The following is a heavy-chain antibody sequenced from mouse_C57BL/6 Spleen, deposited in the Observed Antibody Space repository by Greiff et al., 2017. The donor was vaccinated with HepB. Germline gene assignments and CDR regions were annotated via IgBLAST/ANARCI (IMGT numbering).Heavy chain of an antibody. CDR2: INPNNGGT. Sequence: VQLQQSGPELVKPGASVKIPCKASGYTFTDYNMDWVKQSHGKSLEWIGDINPNNGGTIYNQKFKGKATLTVDKSSSTAYMELRSLTSEDTAVYYCARRGPDYYGYWYFDVWGTGTTVTVSS. J-gene: IGHJ1*03. V-gene: IGHV1-18*01. D-gene: IGHD1-1*01. CDR1: GYTFTDYN. CDR3: ARRGPDYYGYWYFDV.